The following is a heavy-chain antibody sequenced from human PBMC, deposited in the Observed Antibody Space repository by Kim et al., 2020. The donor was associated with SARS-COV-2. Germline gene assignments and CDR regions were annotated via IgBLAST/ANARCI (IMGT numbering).Heavy chain of an antibody. V-gene: IGHV4-39*01. Sequence: SETLSLTCTVSGGSISSSSYYWGWIRQPPGKGLEWIGSIYYSGSTYYNPSLKSRVTISVDTSKNQFSLKLSSVTAADTAVYYCARHDLSGYSSGWYPEYFQHWGQGTLVTVSS. D-gene: IGHD6-19*01. J-gene: IGHJ1*01. CDR3: ARHDLSGYSSGWYPEYFQH. CDR2: IYYSGST. CDR1: GGSISSSSYY.